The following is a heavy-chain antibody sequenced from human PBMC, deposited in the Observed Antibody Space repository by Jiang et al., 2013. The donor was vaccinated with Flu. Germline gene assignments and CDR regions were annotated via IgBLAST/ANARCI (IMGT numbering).Heavy chain of an antibody. CDR2: IYYSGST. Sequence: GPGLVKPSETLSLTCTVSGGSISSSSYYWGWIRQPPGKGLEWIGSIYYSGSTYYNPSLKSRVTISVDTSKNQFSLKLSSVTAADTAVYYCARSASSSLDFDYWGQGTLVTVSS. D-gene: IGHD6-6*01. V-gene: IGHV4-39*01. J-gene: IGHJ4*02. CDR3: ARSASSSLDFDY. CDR1: GGSISSSSYY.